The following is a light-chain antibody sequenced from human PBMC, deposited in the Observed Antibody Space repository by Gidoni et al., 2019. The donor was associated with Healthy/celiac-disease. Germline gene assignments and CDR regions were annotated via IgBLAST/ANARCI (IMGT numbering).Light chain of an antibody. CDR1: QGISSY. Sequence: DIQLTQSPSFLSASVGDRVTITCRASQGISSYLAWYQQKPGKATKILIYAASTFQSGVPSRFSGSGSWTEFTLTISSLQPEDFATYYFQQLNSYPSTFXGXTKVXIK. CDR2: AAS. V-gene: IGKV1-9*01. J-gene: IGKJ4*01. CDR3: QQLNSYPST.